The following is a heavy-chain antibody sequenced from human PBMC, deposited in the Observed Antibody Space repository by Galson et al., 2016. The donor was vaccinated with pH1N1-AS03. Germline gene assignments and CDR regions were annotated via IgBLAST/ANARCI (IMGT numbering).Heavy chain of an antibody. D-gene: IGHD3-3*01. J-gene: IGHJ6*02. V-gene: IGHV3-48*01. Sequence: SLRLSCAASGFTFSSYSMNWVRQAPGKGLEWVSYISSSRRTIYYADSVKGRFTISRDNFENMVYLQMNSLRPEDTAVYYCAGDEGFANGINVWGQGTRSPSP. CDR3: AGDEGFANGINV. CDR2: ISSSRRTI. CDR1: GFTFSSYS.